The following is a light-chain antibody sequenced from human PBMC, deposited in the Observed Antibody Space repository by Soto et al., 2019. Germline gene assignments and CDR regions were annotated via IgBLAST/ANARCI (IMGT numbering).Light chain of an antibody. Sequence: DIQMTQSPSSLSASVGDRVTITCRASQSVNRNLHWYQQRPGKAPKLLISGASSLQSGVPSRFSGSGSVTDFTLTISSLQTEDFATYYCQQSLITQYSFGQGTKLEIK. CDR1: QSVNRN. J-gene: IGKJ2*03. CDR2: GAS. CDR3: QQSLITQYS. V-gene: IGKV1-39*01.